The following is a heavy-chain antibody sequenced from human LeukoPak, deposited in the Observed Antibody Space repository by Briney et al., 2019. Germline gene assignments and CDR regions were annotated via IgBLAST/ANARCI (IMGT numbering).Heavy chain of an antibody. D-gene: IGHD1-26*01. CDR3: ARARWELPYYYYYYYMDV. V-gene: IGHV1-2*02. Sequence: ASVKVSCKASGYTFTGYYMHWVRQAPGQGLEWMGWINPNSGDTNYAQKFQGRVTITADKSTSTAYMELSSLRSEDTAVYYCARARWELPYYYYYYYMDVWGKGTTVTVSS. J-gene: IGHJ6*03. CDR2: INPNSGDT. CDR1: GYTFTGYY.